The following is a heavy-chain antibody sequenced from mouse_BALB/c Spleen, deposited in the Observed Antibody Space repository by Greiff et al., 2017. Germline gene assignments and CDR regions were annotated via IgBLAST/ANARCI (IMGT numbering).Heavy chain of an antibody. Sequence: EVKLVESGGGLVKLGGSLKLSCAASGFTFSSYYMSWVRQTPEKRLELVAAINSNGGSTYYPDTVKGRFTISRDNAKNTLYLQMSSLKSEDTALYYCARQKLGDPSYAMDYWGQGTSVTVSS. J-gene: IGHJ4*01. CDR2: INSNGGST. V-gene: IGHV5-6-2*01. CDR3: ARQKLGDPSYAMDY. CDR1: GFTFSSYY. D-gene: IGHD3-1*01.